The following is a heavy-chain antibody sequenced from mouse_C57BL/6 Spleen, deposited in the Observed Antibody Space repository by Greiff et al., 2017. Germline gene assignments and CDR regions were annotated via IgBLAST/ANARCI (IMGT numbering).Heavy chain of an antibody. Sequence: QVQLQQPGAELVKPGASVKLSCKASGYTFTSYWMHWVKQRPGQGLEWIGMIHPNSGSTNYNEKFKSKATLTVDKSSSTAYMQLSSLTSEDSAVYYCASSDGYYWFAYWGQGTLVTVSA. V-gene: IGHV1-64*01. CDR3: ASSDGYYWFAY. D-gene: IGHD2-3*01. J-gene: IGHJ3*01. CDR2: IHPNSGST. CDR1: GYTFTSYW.